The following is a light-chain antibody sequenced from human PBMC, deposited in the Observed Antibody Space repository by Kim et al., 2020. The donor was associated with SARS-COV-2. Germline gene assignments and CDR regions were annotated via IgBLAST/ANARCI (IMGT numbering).Light chain of an antibody. J-gene: IGKJ2*01. CDR1: QSLVHRDGNTY. CDR3: MQSTHWPYT. CDR2: RVS. V-gene: IGKV2-30*02. Sequence: QTASISCTSSQSLVHRDGNTYLNWFQQRPGQSPRRLIYRVSNRDAGVPDRFSGGVSGADFTLNISSVEVEDIGVYFCMQSTHWPYTFGQGTKLEI.